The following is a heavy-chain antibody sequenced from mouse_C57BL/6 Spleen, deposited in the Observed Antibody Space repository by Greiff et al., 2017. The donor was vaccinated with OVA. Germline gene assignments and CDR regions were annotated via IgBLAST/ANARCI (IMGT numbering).Heavy chain of an antibody. CDR3: ARDGYSAWFAY. D-gene: IGHD2-3*01. CDR2: LWSGGST. CDR1: GFSLTSYG. J-gene: IGHJ3*01. Sequence: QVQLKQSGPGLVQPSQSLSITCTVSGFSLTSYGVHWVRQSPGKGLEWLGVLWSGGSTDYNAAFISRLSISKDNSKSQVSFKMNSLQADDTAIYYCARDGYSAWFAYWGQGTLVTVSA. V-gene: IGHV2-2*01.